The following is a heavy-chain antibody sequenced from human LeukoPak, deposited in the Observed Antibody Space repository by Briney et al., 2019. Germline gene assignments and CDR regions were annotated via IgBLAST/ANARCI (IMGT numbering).Heavy chain of an antibody. CDR2: IWYDGSND. V-gene: IGHV3-33*06. J-gene: IGHJ4*02. Sequence: GGSLRLSCAASGLTFSSYGMHWVRQAPGKGLEWVAVIWYDGSNDYYADSVKGRFRVSRDNSKNTLYLQMNSLRAEDTAVYYCAKDNAMYYDSSGAFDYWGQGTLVTVSS. CDR3: AKDNAMYYDSSGAFDY. D-gene: IGHD3-22*01. CDR1: GLTFSSYG.